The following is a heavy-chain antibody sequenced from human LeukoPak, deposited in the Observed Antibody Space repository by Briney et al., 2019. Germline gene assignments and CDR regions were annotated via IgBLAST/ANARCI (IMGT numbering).Heavy chain of an antibody. CDR3: ARVRIAAADH. Sequence: PGGSLRLSCAASGFTFSSYAMSWVRQAPGKGLEWVANIKQDGSEKYYVDSVKGRFTISRDNAKNSLYLQMNSLRAEDTAVYYCARVRIAAADHWGQGTLVTVSS. D-gene: IGHD6-13*01. J-gene: IGHJ4*02. V-gene: IGHV3-7*01. CDR1: GFTFSSYA. CDR2: IKQDGSEK.